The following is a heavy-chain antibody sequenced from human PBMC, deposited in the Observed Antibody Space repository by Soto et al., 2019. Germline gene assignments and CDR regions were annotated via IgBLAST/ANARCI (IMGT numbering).Heavy chain of an antibody. V-gene: IGHV4-61*01. CDR3: ARAGGPYYFDY. Sequence: SETPSLTCTVCGGSVCSGSYDWSWIRQPPGKGLEWIGYIYYSGSTNYNPSLKSRVTISVDTSKNQFSLKLSSVTAADTAVYYCARAGGPYYFDYWGQGTLVTVSS. D-gene: IGHD2-8*02. CDR2: IYYSGST. J-gene: IGHJ4*02. CDR1: GGSVCSGSYD.